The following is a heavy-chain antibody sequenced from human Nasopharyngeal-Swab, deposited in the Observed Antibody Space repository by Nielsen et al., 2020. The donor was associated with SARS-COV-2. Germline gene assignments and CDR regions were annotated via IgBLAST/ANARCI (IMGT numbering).Heavy chain of an antibody. J-gene: IGHJ6*02. V-gene: IGHV1-58*02. CDR1: GFTFTSSA. Sequence: SVKVSCKASGFTFTSSAMQWVRQARGQRLEWIGWIVVGSGNTNYAQKFQGRVTITRDMSTSTAYMELSSLRSEDTAVYYCAASVVAATEYYYYGMDVWGQGTTVTVSS. CDR2: IVVGSGNT. CDR3: AASVVAATEYYYYGMDV. D-gene: IGHD2-15*01.